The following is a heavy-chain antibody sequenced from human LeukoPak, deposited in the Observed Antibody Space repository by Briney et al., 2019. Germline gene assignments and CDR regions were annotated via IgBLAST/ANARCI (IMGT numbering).Heavy chain of an antibody. D-gene: IGHD4-11*01. Sequence: GWSLRLSCASSVFTYSSYIMNWVRQARGKGLEWVSSISSSSSYIYYADSVKGRFTISRDNPKNSLYLQMNSLRAEDTAVYYCARSTVTTGLAFDYWGQGTLVTVSS. CDR3: ARSTVTTGLAFDY. CDR1: VFTYSSYI. CDR2: ISSSSSYI. J-gene: IGHJ4*02. V-gene: IGHV3-21*01.